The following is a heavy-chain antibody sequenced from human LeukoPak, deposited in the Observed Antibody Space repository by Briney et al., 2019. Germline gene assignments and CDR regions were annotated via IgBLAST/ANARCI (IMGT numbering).Heavy chain of an antibody. Sequence: GGSLRLSCAASGFTFSSYAMSWVRQAPGKGLEWVSTISGSGGSTFYADSVKGRFTISRDNARSTLYLQMNSLRAEDTAVYYCARDGDGYNFDYWGQGALVIVSS. D-gene: IGHD5-24*01. CDR3: ARDGDGYNFDY. V-gene: IGHV3-23*01. J-gene: IGHJ4*02. CDR1: GFTFSSYA. CDR2: ISGSGGST.